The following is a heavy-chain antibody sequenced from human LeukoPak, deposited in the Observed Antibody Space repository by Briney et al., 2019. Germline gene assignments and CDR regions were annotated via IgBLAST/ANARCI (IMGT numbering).Heavy chain of an antibody. CDR2: ISAGNGYT. CDR1: RYTFTIYA. V-gene: IGHV1-3*01. J-gene: IGHJ4*02. Sequence: ASVKVSCKASRYTFTIYAMHWVRQAPGQRLEWMGSISAGNGYTEYSQKFQGRLTITRDTSASTAYMELSSLRSEDTAVYYCARSMIAVTQVYSLDYWGQETLLTVSS. CDR3: ARSMIAVTQVYSLDY. D-gene: IGHD3-22*01.